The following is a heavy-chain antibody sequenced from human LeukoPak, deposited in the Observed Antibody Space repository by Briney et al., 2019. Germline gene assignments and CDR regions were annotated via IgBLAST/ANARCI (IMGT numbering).Heavy chain of an antibody. CDR3: ARMQQWLPDY. V-gene: IGHV3-48*03. D-gene: IGHD6-19*01. CDR2: ISSSGSTI. J-gene: IGHJ4*02. CDR1: GFTFSSYE. Sequence: PGGSLRLPCAASGFTFSSYEMNWVRQAPGKGLEWVSYISSSGSTIYYADSVKGRFTISRDNAKNSLYLQMNSLRAEDTAVYYCARMQQWLPDYWGQGTLVTVSS.